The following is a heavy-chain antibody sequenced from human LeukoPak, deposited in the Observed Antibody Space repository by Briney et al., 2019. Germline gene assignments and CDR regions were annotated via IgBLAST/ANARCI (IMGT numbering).Heavy chain of an antibody. V-gene: IGHV1-8*01. J-gene: IGHJ3*02. Sequence: ASVKVSCKASGYTFTSYDINWVRQATGQGLECMGWMNPNSGNTGYAQKFQGRVTMTRNTTISTAYMELSSLRSEDTAVYYCARDYGSPWAFDIWGQGTMVTVSS. D-gene: IGHD1-26*01. CDR3: ARDYGSPWAFDI. CDR2: MNPNSGNT. CDR1: GYTFTSYD.